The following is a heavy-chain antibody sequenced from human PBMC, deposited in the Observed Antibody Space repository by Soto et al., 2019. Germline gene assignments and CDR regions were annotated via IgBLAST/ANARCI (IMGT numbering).Heavy chain of an antibody. CDR2: INSDGSTT. D-gene: IGHD6-19*01. Sequence: GGSLRLSCAASGFTFSNHWMHWVRQTPGKGLEWVSRINSDGSTTTYADSVKGRFTIFRHNAKNTLYLQLNSLRAEDTALYYCARGYSSGPDYWGQGTLVTVSS. CDR3: ARGYSSGPDY. J-gene: IGHJ4*02. V-gene: IGHV3-74*01. CDR1: GFTFSNHW.